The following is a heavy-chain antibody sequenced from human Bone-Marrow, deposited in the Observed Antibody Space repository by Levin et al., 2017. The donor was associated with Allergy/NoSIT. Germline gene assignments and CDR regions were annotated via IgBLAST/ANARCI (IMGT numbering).Heavy chain of an antibody. D-gene: IGHD2/OR15-2a*01. CDR3: AKGSDGSVSSTVDV. CDR2: ISWNGETT. CDR1: GFTFDDYT. J-gene: IGHJ6*02. V-gene: IGHV3-43*01. Sequence: GESLKISCAASGFTFDDYTMQWMRQVPGKSLEWVSLISWNGETTYYADSVKGRLTIFRDNSKNSLSLQMHSLRPEHTALYYCAKGSDGSVSSTVDVWGQGSTVIVSS.